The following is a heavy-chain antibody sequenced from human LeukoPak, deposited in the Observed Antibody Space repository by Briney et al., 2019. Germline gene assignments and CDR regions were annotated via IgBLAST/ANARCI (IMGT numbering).Heavy chain of an antibody. Sequence: GGSLRLSCAASGFTFSSYAMHWVRQAPGKGLEWVAVISYDGSNKYYADSVKGRFTISKDNSKNTLYLQMSSLRAEDTAVYYCARESVGNWNDLDIWGQGTMVTVSS. J-gene: IGHJ3*02. CDR2: ISYDGSNK. CDR1: GFTFSSYA. V-gene: IGHV3-30-3*01. D-gene: IGHD1-1*01. CDR3: ARESVGNWNDLDI.